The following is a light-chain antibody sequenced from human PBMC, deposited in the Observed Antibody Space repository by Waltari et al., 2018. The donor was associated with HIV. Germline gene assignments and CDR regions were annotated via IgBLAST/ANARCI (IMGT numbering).Light chain of an antibody. CDR1: TSDVGTHHL. Sequence: SALTPPASVSGSPGQAITLSCTGSTSDVGTHHLVSWYQQHPGKAPKLMIYEDDKRPSGVSNRFSGSKSGNTASLTISGLQAEDEADYYCCSYAGSTTWLFGGGTKLTVL. CDR3: CSYAGSTTWL. J-gene: IGLJ3*02. CDR2: EDD. V-gene: IGLV2-23*01.